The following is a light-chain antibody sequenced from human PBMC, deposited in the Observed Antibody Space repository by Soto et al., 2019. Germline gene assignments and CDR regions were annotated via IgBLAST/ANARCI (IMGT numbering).Light chain of an antibody. CDR1: QSVGNN. CDR2: DAS. V-gene: IGKV3-20*01. CDR3: QQYGPSLIT. J-gene: IGKJ5*01. Sequence: ENVLTQSPGTLSLSPGERATLSCRASQSVGNNLAWYQQRPGQAPTLLISDASTRATGIPDRFSGSGSGTDFTLTISRLVPEDYALYYCQQYGPSLITFGQGTRLESK.